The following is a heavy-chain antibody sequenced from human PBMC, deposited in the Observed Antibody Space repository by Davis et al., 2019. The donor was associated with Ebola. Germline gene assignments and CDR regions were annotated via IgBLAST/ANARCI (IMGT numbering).Heavy chain of an antibody. CDR1: GFTFSSYA. Sequence: GESLKISCAASGFTFSSYAMSWVRQAPGKGLEWVSAISGSGGSTYYADSVKGRFTISRDNSKNTLYLQMNSLRAEDTAVYYCAKDHYYDSSGYYSGDAFDIWGQGTMVTVSS. CDR3: AKDHYYDSSGYYSGDAFDI. J-gene: IGHJ3*02. D-gene: IGHD3-22*01. CDR2: ISGSGGST. V-gene: IGHV3-23*01.